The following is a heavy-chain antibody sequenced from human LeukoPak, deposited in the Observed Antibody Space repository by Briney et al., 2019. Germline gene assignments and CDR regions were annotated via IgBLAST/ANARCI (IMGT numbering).Heavy chain of an antibody. D-gene: IGHD4-17*01. J-gene: IGHJ3*02. Sequence: SETLSLTCTVSGGSVSSGSYYWSWIRQPPGKGLEWIGYIYYSGSTNYNPSLKSRVTISVDTSKNQFSLKLSSVTAADTAVYYCASIDYGDYAAFDIWGQGTMVTVSS. CDR2: IYYSGST. CDR3: ASIDYGDYAAFDI. CDR1: GGSVSSGSYY. V-gene: IGHV4-61*01.